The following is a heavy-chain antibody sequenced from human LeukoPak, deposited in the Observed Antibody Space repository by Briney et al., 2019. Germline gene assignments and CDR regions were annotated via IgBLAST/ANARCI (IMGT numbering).Heavy chain of an antibody. CDR2: IRYDGSNK. V-gene: IGHV3-30*02. Sequence: GGSLRLSCAASGFTFSGYGMHWVRQAPGKGLEWVAFIRYDGSNKNYADSVKGRFAISRENSRNTVFLQMNSLTVEDTALYYCVKGGVSGSPSFDYWGQGTLVTVSS. CDR1: GFTFSGYG. CDR3: VKGGVSGSPSFDY. J-gene: IGHJ4*02. D-gene: IGHD3-10*01.